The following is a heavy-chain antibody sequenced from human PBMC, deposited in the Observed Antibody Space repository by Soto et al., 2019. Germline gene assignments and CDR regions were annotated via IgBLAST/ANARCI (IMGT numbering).Heavy chain of an antibody. CDR2: IWYDGSNK. CDR3: AKESGPVAFDI. J-gene: IGHJ3*02. Sequence: GSLRLSCAASGFTFSSYGMHWVRQAPGKGLEWVAVIWYDGSNKYYADSVKGRFTISRDNSKNTLYLQMNSLRAEDTALYYCAKESGPVAFDIWGKGKMFTVSS. CDR1: GFTFSSYG. V-gene: IGHV3-33*06. D-gene: IGHD6-25*01.